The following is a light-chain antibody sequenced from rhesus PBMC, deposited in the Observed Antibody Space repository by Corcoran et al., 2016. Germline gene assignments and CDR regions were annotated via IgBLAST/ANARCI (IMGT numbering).Light chain of an antibody. Sequence: DIQMSQSPSSLSASVGDRVTITCRASQGISSYLNWYQQKPGKAPKLLIYYANSLESGVPSRFSGSGSGTDFTLNISSLQPEDFATYYCQQGNSNPYSFGQGTKVEIK. CDR2: YAN. J-gene: IGKJ2*01. CDR1: QGISSY. V-gene: IGKV1-32*02. CDR3: QQGNSNPYS.